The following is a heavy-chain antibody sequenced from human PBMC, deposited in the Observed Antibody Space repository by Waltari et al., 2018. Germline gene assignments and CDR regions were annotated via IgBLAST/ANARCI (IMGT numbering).Heavy chain of an antibody. D-gene: IGHD1-26*01. CDR3: ARDKWELNY. V-gene: IGHV3-33*01. Sequence: QVQLVESGGGVVQPGSSLRLSCAASGFPLCSFSIHWVRQGPGKGLGWVAVIWYDGSNPNYADSVKGRFTISRDNSKNTLYLQLNSLRAEDTAVYYCARDKWELNYWGQGTLVTVSS. CDR1: GFPLCSFS. J-gene: IGHJ4*02. CDR2: IWYDGSNP.